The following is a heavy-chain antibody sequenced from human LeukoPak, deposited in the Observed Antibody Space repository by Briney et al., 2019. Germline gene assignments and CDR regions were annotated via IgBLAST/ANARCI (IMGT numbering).Heavy chain of an antibody. D-gene: IGHD5-12*01. CDR2: VSGDGGNT. Sequence: PGGSLRLSCAASGFSFDYYAMHWVRQAPGKGLEWVSLVSGDGGNTYYEDSVKGRFTISRDNAKNSMYLQMNSLRAEDTAVYYCVGPSGGYSGYENWGQGTLVTVSS. CDR1: GFSFDYYA. V-gene: IGHV3-43*02. J-gene: IGHJ4*02. CDR3: VGPSGGYSGYEN.